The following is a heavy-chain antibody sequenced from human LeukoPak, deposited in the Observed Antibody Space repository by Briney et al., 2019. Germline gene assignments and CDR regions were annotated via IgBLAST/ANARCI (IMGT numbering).Heavy chain of an antibody. CDR2: INPSGGNT. CDR1: GYTFTSYY. CDR3: ARRGLSHYYYYGMDV. Sequence: ASVKVSCKASGYTFTSYYMHWVRRAPGQGLEWMGIINPSGGNTSYAQKFQGRVTMTRDTSTSTVYMELSSLRSEDTAVYYCARRGLSHYYYYGMDVWGQGTTVTVSS. V-gene: IGHV1-46*01. D-gene: IGHD3-16*02. J-gene: IGHJ6*02.